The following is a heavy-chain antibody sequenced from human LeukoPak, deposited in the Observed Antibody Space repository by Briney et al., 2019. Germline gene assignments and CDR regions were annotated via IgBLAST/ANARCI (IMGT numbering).Heavy chain of an antibody. D-gene: IGHD5-12*01. V-gene: IGHV3-30*02. J-gene: IGHJ4*02. Sequence: GGSLRLSCAASGFTFSSYGMHWVRQAPGKGLEWVAFIRYDGSNKYYADSVKGRFTISRDNSKNTLYLQMNSLRAEDTAVYYCARDHGYSGYDPRRKDYFDYWGQGTLVTVSS. CDR3: ARDHGYSGYDPRRKDYFDY. CDR1: GFTFSSYG. CDR2: IRYDGSNK.